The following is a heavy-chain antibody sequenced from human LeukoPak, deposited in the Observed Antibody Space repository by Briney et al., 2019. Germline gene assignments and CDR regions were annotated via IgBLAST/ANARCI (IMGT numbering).Heavy chain of an antibody. CDR3: ATDRLSQELLDY. Sequence: GASVKVSCKASGYTFTDHYIRWVRQAPGQGLEWLGWINPNSGGTNYAQKFQGRVTMTRDTSISTAYMELNRLRSDDTAVYFCATDRLSQELLDYWGQGTLVTVSS. V-gene: IGHV1-2*02. D-gene: IGHD2-15*01. J-gene: IGHJ4*02. CDR2: INPNSGGT. CDR1: GYTFTDHY.